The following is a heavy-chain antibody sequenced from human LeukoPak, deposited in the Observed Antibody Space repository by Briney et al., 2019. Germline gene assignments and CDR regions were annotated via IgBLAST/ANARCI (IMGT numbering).Heavy chain of an antibody. CDR1: GCTFSSYA. CDR3: AKDCFGELSPFDY. D-gene: IGHD3-10*01. CDR2: ISGSGGST. J-gene: IGHJ4*02. V-gene: IGHV3-23*01. Sequence: PGGSLRLSCAASGCTFSSYAMSWVRQAPGKGLEWVSAISGSGGSTYYADSVKGRFTISRDNSKNTLYLQMNSLRAEDTAVYYCAKDCFGELSPFDYWGQGTLVTVSS.